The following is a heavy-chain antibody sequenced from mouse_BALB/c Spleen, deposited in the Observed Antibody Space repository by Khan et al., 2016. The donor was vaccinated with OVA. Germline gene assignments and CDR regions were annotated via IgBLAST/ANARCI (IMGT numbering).Heavy chain of an antibody. D-gene: IGHD2-2*01. V-gene: IGHV1S135*01. J-gene: IGHJ3*01. CDR2: IDPFCGGT. CDR3: ARHGYGSRFTY. Sequence: IQLVQSGPELMKPGASVKISCKASGYSFTSYYIHWVMQSHGTSLEWIGYIDPFCGGTTYNQKFKGKATLTVDKSSSTAYIDLSKLTSEDYAFYSCARHGYGSRFTYWGQGTLVTVSA. CDR1: GYSFTSYY.